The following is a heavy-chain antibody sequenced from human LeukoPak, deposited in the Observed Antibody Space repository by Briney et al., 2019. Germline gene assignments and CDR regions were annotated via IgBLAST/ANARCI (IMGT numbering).Heavy chain of an antibody. J-gene: IGHJ5*02. D-gene: IGHD3-3*01. CDR1: GGSISSSSYY. Sequence: SETLSLTCTVSGGSISSSSYYWGWIRQPPGKGLEWIGSIYYSGSTYYNPSLKSRVPISVDTSKNQFSLKLSSVTAADTAVYYCARAPYDFWSGYPGRNWFDPWGQGTLVTVSS. V-gene: IGHV4-39*07. CDR2: IYYSGST. CDR3: ARAPYDFWSGYPGRNWFDP.